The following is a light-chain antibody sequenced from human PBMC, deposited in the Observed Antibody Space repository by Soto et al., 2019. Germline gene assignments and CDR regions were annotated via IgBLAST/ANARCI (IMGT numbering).Light chain of an antibody. J-gene: IGKJ2*01. CDR1: QGIGSY. CDR2: AAS. CDR3: QQANSPYT. V-gene: IGKV1-12*01. Sequence: DIQMTQSPSSVSASVGDRVTITCRASQGIGSYLAWYQQKPGEAPKLLIYAASSLQSGVPSRFSGSGSGTDFTLTISSLQPEDFAIYYCQQANSPYTFGQGTKLEIK.